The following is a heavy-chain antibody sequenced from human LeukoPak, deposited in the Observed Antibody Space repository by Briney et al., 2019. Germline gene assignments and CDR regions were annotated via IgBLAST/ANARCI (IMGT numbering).Heavy chain of an antibody. V-gene: IGHV4-38-2*02. CDR2: IYHSGST. CDR1: GYSISSGYC. CDR3: ARGSDIVVVPAAMEWGNNWFDP. D-gene: IGHD2-2*01. J-gene: IGHJ5*02. Sequence: LETLSLTCTVSGYSISSGYCWGWIRQPPGKGLEWIGSIYHSGSTYYNPSLKSRVTISVDTSKNQFSLKLSSVTVADTAVYYCARGSDIVVVPAAMEWGNNWFDPWGQGTLVIVSS.